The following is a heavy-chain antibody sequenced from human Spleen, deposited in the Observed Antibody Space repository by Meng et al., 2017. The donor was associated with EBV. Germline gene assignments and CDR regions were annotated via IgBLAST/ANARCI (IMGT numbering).Heavy chain of an antibody. Sequence: QVHLGQSGAEVKKPGASVKGSCKASGYTFTNYGISWVRQAPGQGLEWMGWISGYNGDTNYAQKFQGRVTMTTDTSTSTAYMELRSLRSDDTAVYYCAKYHGLDYWGQGTLVTVSS. CDR2: ISGYNGDT. V-gene: IGHV1-18*01. J-gene: IGHJ4*02. CDR1: GYTFTNYG. CDR3: AKYHGLDY. D-gene: IGHD5-24*01.